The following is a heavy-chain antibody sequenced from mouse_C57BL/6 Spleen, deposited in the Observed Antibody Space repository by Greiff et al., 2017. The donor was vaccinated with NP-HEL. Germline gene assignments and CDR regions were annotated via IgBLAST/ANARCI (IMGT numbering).Heavy chain of an antibody. CDR3: AIIYYGNYGALYYYAMDY. J-gene: IGHJ4*01. Sequence: QVQLQQPGAELVKPGASVKLSCKASGYTFTSYWMHWVKQRPGQGLEWIGMIHPNSGSTNYNEKFKSKATLTVDKSSSTAYMQLSSLTSEDSAVYYCAIIYYGNYGALYYYAMDYWGQGTSVTVSS. CDR2: IHPNSGST. D-gene: IGHD2-1*01. V-gene: IGHV1-64*01. CDR1: GYTFTSYW.